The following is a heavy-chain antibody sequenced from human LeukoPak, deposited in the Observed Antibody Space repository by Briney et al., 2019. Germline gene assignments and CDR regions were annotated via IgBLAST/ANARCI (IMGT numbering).Heavy chain of an antibody. CDR2: ITGSGRGT. J-gene: IGHJ3*02. V-gene: IGHV3-23*01. Sequence: PGGSLTLSCTASGLTFSNYATTWVRQAPGKGLEWVSSITGSGRGTYYADSVKGRFSVSRDNSQNTVFLHMNSLRAGDTALYYCSKDPNGDYVGAFDMWGPGTMVTVSS. CDR3: SKDPNGDYVGAFDM. CDR1: GLTFSNYA. D-gene: IGHD4-17*01.